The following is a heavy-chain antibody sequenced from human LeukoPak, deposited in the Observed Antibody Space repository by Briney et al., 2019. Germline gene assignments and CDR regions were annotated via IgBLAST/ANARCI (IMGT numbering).Heavy chain of an antibody. CDR2: ISSSSSYI. D-gene: IGHD3-9*01. Sequence: GGSLRLSCAASGFTFSSYSMNWVRQAPGKGLEWVSSISSSSSYIYYADSVKGRFTISRDNAKNSLYLQMNSLRAEDTAVYYCARGRVGILTGYSYYYYMDVWGKGTTVTVSS. J-gene: IGHJ6*03. CDR3: ARGRVGILTGYSYYYYMDV. V-gene: IGHV3-21*04. CDR1: GFTFSSYS.